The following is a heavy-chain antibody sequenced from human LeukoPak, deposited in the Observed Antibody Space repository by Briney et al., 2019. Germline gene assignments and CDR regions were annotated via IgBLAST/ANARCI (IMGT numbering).Heavy chain of an antibody. D-gene: IGHD3-22*01. CDR2: INHSGST. CDR3: ADSSGYYY. V-gene: IGHV4-34*01. CDR1: GGSFSGYY. J-gene: IGHJ4*02. Sequence: SETLSLTCAVYGGSFSGYYWSWIRQPPGKGLEWIGEINHSGSTNYNPSLKSRVTISVDTSKNQFSLKLSSVTAADTAVYYCADSSGYYYWGQGTLVTVSS.